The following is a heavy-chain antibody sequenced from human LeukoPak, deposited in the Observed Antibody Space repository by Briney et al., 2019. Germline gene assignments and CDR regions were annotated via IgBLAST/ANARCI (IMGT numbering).Heavy chain of an antibody. J-gene: IGHJ4*02. CDR2: IYNSGST. Sequence: PSETLSLTCTVSGGSISSYYWSWIRQPPGKGLEWIGNIYNSGSTNYNPSLKSRVTISVDSSKKQFSPKLISVTAADTAVYYCARQGGYASPFDYWGQGTLVTVSS. D-gene: IGHD5-12*01. V-gene: IGHV4-59*08. CDR3: ARQGGYASPFDY. CDR1: GGSISSYY.